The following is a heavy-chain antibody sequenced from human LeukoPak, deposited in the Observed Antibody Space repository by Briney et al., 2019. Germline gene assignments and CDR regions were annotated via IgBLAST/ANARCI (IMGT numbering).Heavy chain of an antibody. J-gene: IGHJ4*02. Sequence: PGRSLRLSCAASGFTFSSDWMNWVRQAPGKGLEWVGNINQDGSEKYNVDFVKGRFTISRDNDKNSLYLQMNSLRAEDTAVYYCARDPDMVRGVNVDYWGQGTLVTVSS. CDR2: INQDGSEK. V-gene: IGHV3-7*03. CDR3: ARDPDMVRGVNVDY. D-gene: IGHD3-10*01. CDR1: GFTFSSDW.